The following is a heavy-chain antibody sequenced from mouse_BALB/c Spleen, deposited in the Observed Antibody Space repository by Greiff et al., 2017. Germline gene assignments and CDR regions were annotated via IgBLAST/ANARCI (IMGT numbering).Heavy chain of an antibody. CDR3: ARSEGYPYYAMDY. J-gene: IGHJ4*01. D-gene: IGHD2-2*01. CDR1: GYSFTSYY. CDR2: IDPFNGGT. Sequence: VQLQQSGPELMKPGASVKISCKASGYSFTSYYMHWVKQSHGKSLEWIGYIDPFNGGTSYNQKFKGKATLTVDKSSSTAYMHLSSLTSEDSAVYYCARSEGYPYYAMDYWGQGTSVTVSS. V-gene: IGHV1S135*01.